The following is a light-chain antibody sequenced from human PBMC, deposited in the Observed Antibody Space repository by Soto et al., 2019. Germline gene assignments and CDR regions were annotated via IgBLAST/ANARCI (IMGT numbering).Light chain of an antibody. J-gene: IGLJ3*02. Sequence: QSALTQPASVSGSPGQSITISCTGTSSDVGGYNYVSWYQQHPGKAPKLMIYDVSNRPSGVSNRFSGSKSGNTASLTISGLQAEDEADYYCSSYTSSSPWVFGGGTKRPS. CDR2: DVS. CDR3: SSYTSSSPWV. CDR1: SSDVGGYNY. V-gene: IGLV2-14*01.